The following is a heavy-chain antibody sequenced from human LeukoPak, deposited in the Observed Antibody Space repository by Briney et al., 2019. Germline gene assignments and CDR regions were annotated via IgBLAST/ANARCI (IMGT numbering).Heavy chain of an antibody. Sequence: GGSLRLSCAASGFTFSNYWMHWVRQAPGKGLEWVAVISYDGSNKYYADSVKGRFTISRDNSKNTLYLQMNSLRAEDTAVYYCAKDVVRGVNGFDAFDIWGQGTMVTVSS. J-gene: IGHJ3*02. D-gene: IGHD3-10*01. CDR2: ISYDGSNK. V-gene: IGHV3-30*18. CDR1: GFTFSNYW. CDR3: AKDVVRGVNGFDAFDI.